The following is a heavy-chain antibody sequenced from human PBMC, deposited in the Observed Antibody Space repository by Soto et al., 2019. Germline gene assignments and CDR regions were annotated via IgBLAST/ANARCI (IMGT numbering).Heavy chain of an antibody. V-gene: IGHV1-69*13. CDR1: GGTFSSYA. CDR3: ARVYRDYYDSSGHFDY. CDR2: IIPIFGTA. J-gene: IGHJ4*02. D-gene: IGHD3-22*01. Sequence: SVKVSCKASGGTFSSYAISWVRQAPGQGLEWMGGIIPIFGTANYAQKFQGRVTITADESTSTAYMELSSLRSEDTAVYYCARVYRDYYDSSGHFDYWGQGTLVTVSS.